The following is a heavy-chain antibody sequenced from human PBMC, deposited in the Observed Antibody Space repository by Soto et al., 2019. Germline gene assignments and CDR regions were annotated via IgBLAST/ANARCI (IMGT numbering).Heavy chain of an antibody. J-gene: IGHJ4*02. D-gene: IGHD2-21*01. Sequence: PGGSLRLSCAASGFTVSSNYMSWVRQAPGKGLEWVSVIYSGGSTYYADSVKGRFTISRDDSKNTLYLQMNSLRAEDTAVYYCARGPDSVGPDYWGQGTLVTVSS. CDR3: ARGPDSVGPDY. CDR2: IYSGGST. CDR1: GFTVSSNY. V-gene: IGHV3-66*01.